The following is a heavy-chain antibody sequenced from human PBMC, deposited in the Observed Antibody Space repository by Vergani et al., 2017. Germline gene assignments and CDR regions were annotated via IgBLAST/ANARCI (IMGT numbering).Heavy chain of an antibody. Sequence: EVQLVQSGGQLVQPGGSLRLSCSASEFPVSSYFMSWVRQAPGKGLEWVSIIYNAGATFYGDSVKGRFTISRDNSKNTLYLQMNSLRAEDTAVYYCSKERTIPDTAAGYYYYSGMDVWGQGTTVTVSS. CDR3: SKERTIPDTAAGYYYYSGMDV. CDR2: IYNAGAT. CDR1: EFPVSSYF. V-gene: IGHV3-66*02. J-gene: IGHJ6*02. D-gene: IGHD1-1*01.